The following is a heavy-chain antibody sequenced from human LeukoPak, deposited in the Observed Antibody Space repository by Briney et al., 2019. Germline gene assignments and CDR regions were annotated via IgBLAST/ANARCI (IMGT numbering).Heavy chain of an antibody. V-gene: IGHV4-59*01. J-gene: IGHJ4*02. CDR3: ARVKGYSNLALDY. D-gene: IGHD4-11*01. Sequence: SETLSLTCTVSGGSTSSYYWSWIRQPPGKGLEWIGYIYYSGSTNYNPSLKSRVTISVDTSKNQFSLKLSSVTAADTAVYYCARVKGYSNLALDYWGQGTLVTVSS. CDR2: IYYSGST. CDR1: GGSTSSYY.